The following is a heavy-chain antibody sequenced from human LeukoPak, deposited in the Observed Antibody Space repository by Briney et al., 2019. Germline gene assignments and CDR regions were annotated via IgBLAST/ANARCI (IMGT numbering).Heavy chain of an antibody. Sequence: PSETLSLTCTVSGGSISSGSYYWSWIPQPAGKGLEWIGRIYTSGSTNYNPSLKSRVTISVDTSKNQFSLKLSSVTAADTAVYYCARVLVVATDAVSYYYYMDVWGKGTTVTISS. V-gene: IGHV4-61*02. CDR3: ARVLVVATDAVSYYYYMDV. D-gene: IGHD5-12*01. CDR1: GGSISSGSYY. CDR2: IYTSGST. J-gene: IGHJ6*03.